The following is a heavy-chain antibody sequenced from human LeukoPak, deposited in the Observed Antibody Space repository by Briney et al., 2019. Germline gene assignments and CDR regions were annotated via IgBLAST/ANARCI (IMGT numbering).Heavy chain of an antibody. CDR1: GGTFSSYA. CDR2: INPNSGGT. D-gene: IGHD3-3*01. J-gene: IGHJ4*02. Sequence: ASVKVSCKASGGTFSSYAVSWVRQAPGQGLEWMGWINPNSGGTNYAQKFQGRVTMTRDTSISTAYMELSRLRSDDTAVYYCARDSHAGFRRGYYQFDYWGQGTLVTVSS. V-gene: IGHV1-2*02. CDR3: ARDSHAGFRRGYYQFDY.